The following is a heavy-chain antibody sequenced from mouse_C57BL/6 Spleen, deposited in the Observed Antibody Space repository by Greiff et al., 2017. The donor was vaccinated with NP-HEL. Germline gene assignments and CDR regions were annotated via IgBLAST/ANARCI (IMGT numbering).Heavy chain of an antibody. CDR1: GYTFTSYW. Sequence: QVQLQQPGAELVRPGTSVKLSCKASGYTFTSYWMHWVKQRPGQGLEWIGVIDPSDSYTNYNQKFKGKATLTVDTSSSTAYMQLSSLTSEDSAVYYCARESNPWRFAYWGQGTLVTVSA. CDR2: IDPSDSYT. V-gene: IGHV1-59*01. D-gene: IGHD2-5*01. CDR3: ARESNPWRFAY. J-gene: IGHJ3*01.